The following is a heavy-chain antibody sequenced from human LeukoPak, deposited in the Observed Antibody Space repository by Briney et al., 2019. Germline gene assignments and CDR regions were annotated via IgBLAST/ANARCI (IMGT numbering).Heavy chain of an antibody. CDR2: IYSSGST. V-gene: IGHV4-4*07. CDR1: GGSISSYY. CDR3: ARIVVVPAALYWYFDL. Sequence: PSETLSLTCTVSGGSISSYYWNWIRQPAGKGLEWIGRIYSSGSTNYNPSLKSRVTISVDTSKNQFSLKLSSVTAADTAVYYCARIVVVPAALYWYFDLWGRGTLVTVSS. D-gene: IGHD2-2*01. J-gene: IGHJ2*01.